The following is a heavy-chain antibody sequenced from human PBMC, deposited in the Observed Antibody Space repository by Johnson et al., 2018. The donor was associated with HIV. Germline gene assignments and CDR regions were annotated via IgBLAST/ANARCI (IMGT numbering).Heavy chain of an antibody. D-gene: IGHD2-15*01. Sequence: VQLVESGGGLVQPGGSLRLSCAASGFTFDDYGMNWVRQAPGKGLEWVSGINWNGGSKGYADSVKGRFTISRDNAKNSLYLQMNSLRVEDTALYYFARGACSGGCFDIWGQGTMVTVSS. V-gene: IGHV3-20*04. CDR2: INWNGGSK. J-gene: IGHJ3*02. CDR3: ARGACSGGCFDI. CDR1: GFTFDDYG.